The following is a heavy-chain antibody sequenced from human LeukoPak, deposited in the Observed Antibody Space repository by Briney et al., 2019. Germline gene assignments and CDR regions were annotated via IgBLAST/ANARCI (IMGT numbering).Heavy chain of an antibody. CDR2: IYYSGST. Sequence: SETLSLTCTVSHGSIRAYYWSWIRQPPGKGLGWIGYIYYSGSTNYNPSLKSRVTISVDTSKNQFSLKMSSVTAADTAVYYCARGPTYYYDSSGYYYPFDYWGQGTLVTVSS. J-gene: IGHJ4*02. V-gene: IGHV4-59*01. CDR3: ARGPTYYYDSSGYYYPFDY. D-gene: IGHD3-22*01. CDR1: HGSIRAYY.